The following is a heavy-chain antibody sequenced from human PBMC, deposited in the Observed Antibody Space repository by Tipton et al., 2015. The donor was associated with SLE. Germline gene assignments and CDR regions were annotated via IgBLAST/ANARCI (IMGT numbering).Heavy chain of an antibody. D-gene: IGHD3-9*01. Sequence: TLSLTCTVSGGSISSYYWSWIRQPPGKGLEWIGYIYYSGSTNYNPSLKSRVTISVDTSKNQFSLKLSSVTAADTAVYYCARVPLHYDISDAFDIWGQGTMVTVSS. V-gene: IGHV4-59*08. CDR2: IYYSGST. CDR1: GGSISSYY. J-gene: IGHJ3*02. CDR3: ARVPLHYDISDAFDI.